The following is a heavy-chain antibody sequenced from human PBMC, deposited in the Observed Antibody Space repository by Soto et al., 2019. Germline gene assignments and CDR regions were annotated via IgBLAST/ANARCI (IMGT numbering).Heavy chain of an antibody. Sequence: PGESLKISCKASGYSFTSYWIGWVRQMPGKGLEWMGIIYPGDSDTRYSPSFQGQVTFSADKSTSTAYLQWSSLRPSDTAMYYCARSHTSSGYSGHDGFDPWGQGTLVTVSS. CDR3: ARSHTSSGYSGHDGFDP. V-gene: IGHV5-51*01. D-gene: IGHD5-12*01. J-gene: IGHJ5*02. CDR1: GYSFTSYW. CDR2: IYPGDSDT.